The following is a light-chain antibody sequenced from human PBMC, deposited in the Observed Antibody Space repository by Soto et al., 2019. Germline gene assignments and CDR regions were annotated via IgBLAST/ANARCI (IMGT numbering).Light chain of an antibody. J-gene: IGLJ2*01. V-gene: IGLV2-14*01. Sequence: QSALTHPASVSVAPGQSITISCTGTSSDVGGYNYVSWYQQHPGKAPKLMIYDVSNRPSGVSNRFSGSKSGNTASLTISGLQAEDEADYYCSSYTSSSNLLVFGGGTKLTVL. CDR3: SSYTSSSNLLV. CDR1: SSDVGGYNY. CDR2: DVS.